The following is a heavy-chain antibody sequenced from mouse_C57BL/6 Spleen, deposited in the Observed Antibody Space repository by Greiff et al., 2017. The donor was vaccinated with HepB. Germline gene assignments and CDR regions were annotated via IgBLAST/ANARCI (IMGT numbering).Heavy chain of an antibody. Sequence: VQLQQPGAELVKPGASVKLSCKASGYTFTSYWMQCVKQRPGQGLEWIGEIDPSDSYTNYNQKFKGKATLTVDTSSSTAYMQLSSLTSEDSAVYYCARSGDSNFWGQGTLVTVSA. CDR1: GYTFTSYW. CDR2: IDPSDSYT. J-gene: IGHJ3*01. D-gene: IGHD2-5*01. V-gene: IGHV1-50*01. CDR3: ARSGDSNF.